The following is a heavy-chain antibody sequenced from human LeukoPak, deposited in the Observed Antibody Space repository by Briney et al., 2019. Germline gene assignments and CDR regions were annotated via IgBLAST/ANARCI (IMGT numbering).Heavy chain of an antibody. V-gene: IGHV3-23*01. J-gene: IGHJ4*02. CDR1: GFTFGSYA. D-gene: IGHD3-22*01. Sequence: GGSLRLPCAAAGFTFGSYAMSWVRQAPGKGLEWVSAISGSGGSTYYADSVKGRFTISRDNSKNTLYLQMNRLRAEDTAVYYCAKAAYYYDSSGYYYFDYWGQGTLVTVSS. CDR2: ISGSGGST. CDR3: AKAAYYYDSSGYYYFDY.